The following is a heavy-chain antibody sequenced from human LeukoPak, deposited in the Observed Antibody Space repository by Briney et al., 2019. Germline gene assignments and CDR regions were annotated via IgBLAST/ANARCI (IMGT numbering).Heavy chain of an antibody. V-gene: IGHV3-23*01. CDR1: GFTFTSYA. J-gene: IGHJ6*02. Sequence: GSLRLSCAASGFTFTSYAMAWVRQAPGKGLEWVSAISGSGGSTYYADSVKGRFTISRDNAKNTLHLQMNSLRAEDTAVYYCAKGYCSGTTCYYYYAMDVWGQGTTVTVSS. D-gene: IGHD2-2*01. CDR3: AKGYCSGTTCYYYYAMDV. CDR2: ISGSGGST.